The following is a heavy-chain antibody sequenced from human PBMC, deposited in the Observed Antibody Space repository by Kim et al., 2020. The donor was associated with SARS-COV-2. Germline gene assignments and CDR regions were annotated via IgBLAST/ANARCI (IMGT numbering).Heavy chain of an antibody. D-gene: IGHD3-3*01. CDR3: ARGTWVESPDYYYYGMDV. Sequence: SVKVSCKASGGTFSSYAISWVRQAPGQGLEWMGGIIPIFGTANYAQKFQGRVTITADESTSTAYMELSSLRSEDTAVYYCARGTWVESPDYYYYGMDVWGQGTTVTVSS. V-gene: IGHV1-69*13. J-gene: IGHJ6*02. CDR2: IIPIFGTA. CDR1: GGTFSSYA.